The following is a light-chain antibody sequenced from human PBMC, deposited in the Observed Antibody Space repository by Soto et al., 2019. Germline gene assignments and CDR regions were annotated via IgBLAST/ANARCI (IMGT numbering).Light chain of an antibody. J-gene: IGKJ1*01. Sequence: EIVLTQSPATLSLSPGERGTPSCRASQSVGRYLAWYQHKPGQPPRLLIYDPSNRAPGTPGRFGGSGSGTDFTLTISSLEPEDFAVYYCVQRSVWPWTVGQGTKVEVK. CDR1: QSVGRY. CDR3: VQRSVWPWT. CDR2: DPS. V-gene: IGKV3-11*01.